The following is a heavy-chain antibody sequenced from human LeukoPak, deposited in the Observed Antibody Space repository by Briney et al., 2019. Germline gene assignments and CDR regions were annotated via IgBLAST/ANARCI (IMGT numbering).Heavy chain of an antibody. CDR1: GFTFSSYG. V-gene: IGHV3-33*01. CDR3: ARDHHLYSSSWYGGYYFDY. D-gene: IGHD6-13*01. Sequence: GGSLRLSCAAPGFTFSSYGMHWVRQAPGKGLEWVAVIWYDGSNKYYADSVKGRFTISRDNSKNTLYLQMNSLRAEDTAVYYCARDHHLYSSSWYGGYYFDYWGQGTLVTVSS. J-gene: IGHJ4*02. CDR2: IWYDGSNK.